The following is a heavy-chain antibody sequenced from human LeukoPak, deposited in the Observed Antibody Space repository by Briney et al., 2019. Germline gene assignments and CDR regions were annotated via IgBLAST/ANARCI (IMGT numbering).Heavy chain of an antibody. CDR1: GGSISSSSYY. Sequence: SETLSLTCTVSGGSISSSSYYWGWIRQPPGKGLEWIGSIYYSGSTYYNPSLKSRVTISVDTSKNQFSLKLSSVTAADTAVYYCARDLDDGMTTVQIFQHWGQGTLVTVSS. J-gene: IGHJ1*01. D-gene: IGHD4-17*01. CDR2: IYYSGST. CDR3: ARDLDDGMTTVQIFQH. V-gene: IGHV4-39*07.